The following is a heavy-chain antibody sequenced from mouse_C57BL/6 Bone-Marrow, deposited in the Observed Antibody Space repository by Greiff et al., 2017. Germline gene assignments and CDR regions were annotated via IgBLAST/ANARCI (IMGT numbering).Heavy chain of an antibody. CDR1: GYTFTGYW. Sequence: QVQLQQSGAELMKPGASVKLSCKATGYTFTGYWIEWVKQRPGHGLEWIGEILPGSGSTNYNEKFKGKATFTADTYANTAYMQLSSLTTEDSSIYYCAVDGYYGVYAMDYWGQGTSVTVSS. V-gene: IGHV1-9*01. CDR3: AVDGYYGVYAMDY. CDR2: ILPGSGST. J-gene: IGHJ4*01. D-gene: IGHD2-3*01.